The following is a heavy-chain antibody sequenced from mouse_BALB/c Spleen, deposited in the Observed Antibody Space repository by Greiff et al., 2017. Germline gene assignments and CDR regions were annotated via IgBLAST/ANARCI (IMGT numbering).Heavy chain of an antibody. CDR1: GYTFTDYN. J-gene: IGHJ3*01. D-gene: IGHD2-4*01. Sequence: VQLQQSGPELVKPGASVKISCKASGYTFTDYNMHWVKQSHGKSLEWIGYIYPYNGGTGYNQKFKSKATLTVDNSSSTAYMELRSLTSEDSAVYYCARGDYDVGFAYWGQGTLVTVSA. V-gene: IGHV1S29*02. CDR2: IYPYNGGT. CDR3: ARGDYDVGFAY.